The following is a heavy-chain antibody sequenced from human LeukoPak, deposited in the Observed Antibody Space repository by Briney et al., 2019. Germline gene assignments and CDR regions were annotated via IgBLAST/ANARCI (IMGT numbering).Heavy chain of an antibody. CDR1: GLTFDDYS. J-gene: IGHJ3*02. D-gene: IGHD6-19*01. Sequence: GGSLRLSCEVSGLTFDDYSMHWVRQAPGKGLEWVSLISWDGGTTYYADSVKGRFTISRDNSKNSLYLQMNSLRSEDTALYYCVTRIAVPAAFDIWGQGTMVTVSS. CDR2: ISWDGGTT. CDR3: VTRIAVPAAFDI. V-gene: IGHV3-43*01.